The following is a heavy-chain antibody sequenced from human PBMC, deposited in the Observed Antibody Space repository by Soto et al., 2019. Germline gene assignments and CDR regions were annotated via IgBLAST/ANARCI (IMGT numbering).Heavy chain of an antibody. D-gene: IGHD5-12*01. V-gene: IGHV3-48*02. CDR1: GFSFSTFR. Sequence: EVRLVESGGGLVQPGGSLRLSCAASGFSFSTFRMSWVRQAPGKGLEWVSHISSSSSTRYYPDSVEGRFTISRNNAENSLYLHMNSLRDEDTAVYYCARDGDGYNYSFEFWGQGTLVTVSS. CDR2: ISSSSSTR. J-gene: IGHJ4*02. CDR3: ARDGDGYNYSFEF.